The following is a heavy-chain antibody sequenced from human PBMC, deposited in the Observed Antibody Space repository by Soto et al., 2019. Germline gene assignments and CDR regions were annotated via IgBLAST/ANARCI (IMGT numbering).Heavy chain of an antibody. CDR1: GDSLGNYY. J-gene: IGHJ6*04. CDR2: VSSSGNT. CDR3: ARADYEILTGSYATDV. Sequence: SETLSLTCTVSGDSLGNYYWFWIRQPVGKGLEWIGRVSSSGNTNANPTLNSRATMSIDTSKNQFSLRLRSVTAADTAVYYCARADYEILTGSYATDVRGKGTTVTVSS. V-gene: IGHV4-4*07. D-gene: IGHD3-9*01.